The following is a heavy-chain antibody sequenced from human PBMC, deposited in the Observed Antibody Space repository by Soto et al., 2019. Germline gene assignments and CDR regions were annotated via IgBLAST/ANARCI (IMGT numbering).Heavy chain of an antibody. CDR2: INAGNGNT. J-gene: IGHJ6*03. V-gene: IGHV1-3*01. D-gene: IGHD2-2*01. Sequence: ASVKVSCKASGYTFTSYAMHWVRQAPGRRLEWMGWINAGNGNTKYSQKFQGRVTITRDTSASTAYMELSSLRSEDTAVYYCARDAPMRYCSSTSCPTQYSSIYYYYMDVCGKGTTVTVSS. CDR3: ARDAPMRYCSSTSCPTQYSSIYYYYMDV. CDR1: GYTFTSYA.